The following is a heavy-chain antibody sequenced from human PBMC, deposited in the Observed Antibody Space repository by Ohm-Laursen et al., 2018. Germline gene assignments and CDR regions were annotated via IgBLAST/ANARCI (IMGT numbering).Heavy chain of an antibody. D-gene: IGHD3-16*01. V-gene: IGHV3-11*04. CDR1: GFTFSDYY. CDR2: ISSSGSTI. CDR3: AGVRIMITFGGVTEGDY. Sequence: SLRLSCAASGFTFSDYYMSWIRQAPGKGLEWVSYISSSGSTIYYEDSVKGRFTISRDNAKNSLYLQMNSLRAEDTAVYYCAGVRIMITFGGVTEGDYWGQGTLVTVSS. J-gene: IGHJ4*02.